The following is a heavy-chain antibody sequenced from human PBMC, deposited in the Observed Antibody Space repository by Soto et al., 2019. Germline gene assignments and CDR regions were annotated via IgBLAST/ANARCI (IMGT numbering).Heavy chain of an antibody. J-gene: IGHJ4*02. Sequence: GESLKISCKGSGYNFAGYWIAWVRQMPGKGLELMGIIYPSDSDTRYRPSFQGQVTISADKSISSAYLQWSSLRASDTAMYYCQRGGVSTRTFDYWGQGTPVTVSS. CDR1: GYNFAGYW. V-gene: IGHV5-51*01. D-gene: IGHD3-3*01. CDR2: IYPSDSDT. CDR3: QRGGVSTRTFDY.